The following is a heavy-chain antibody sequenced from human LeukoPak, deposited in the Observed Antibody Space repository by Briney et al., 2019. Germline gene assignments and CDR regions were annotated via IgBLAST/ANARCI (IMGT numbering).Heavy chain of an antibody. CDR3: ARLDYGILTGYSYYYYYMDV. J-gene: IGHJ6*03. D-gene: IGHD3-9*01. CDR1: GGSISSSSYY. Sequence: PSETLSLTCTVSGGSISSSSYYWGWIRQPPGKGLEWIGSIYYSGSTYYNPSLKSRVTISVDTSKNQFSLKLSSVTAADTAVYYCARLDYGILTGYSYYYYYMDVWGKGTTVTVSS. CDR2: IYYSGST. V-gene: IGHV4-39*01.